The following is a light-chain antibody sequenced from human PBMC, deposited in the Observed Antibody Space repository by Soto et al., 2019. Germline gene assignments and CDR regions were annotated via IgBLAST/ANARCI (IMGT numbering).Light chain of an antibody. CDR2: GAS. J-gene: IGKJ4*01. CDR3: QQRNQWPPVT. Sequence: EIVLTQSPGTLSLSPGDRATLSCRASQSVSRSYLGWYQQKPGQAPRLLMYGASIRAAGVPDRFSGSGSGTEFTLTISSLEPEDFAVYYCQQRNQWPPVTFGGGTKVDIK. CDR1: QSVSRSY. V-gene: IGKV3D-20*02.